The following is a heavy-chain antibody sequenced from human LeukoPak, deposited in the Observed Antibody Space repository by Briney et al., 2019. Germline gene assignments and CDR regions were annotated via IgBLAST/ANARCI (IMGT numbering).Heavy chain of an antibody. Sequence: GGSLRLSCAASGFTFSNAWMNWVRQAPGKGLEWVGRIKSKTDGGTTDYAALVKGRFTISRDDSKNTLYLQMNSLKTEDTAVYYCTTYYYGSGSYYTGSYYFDYWGQGTLVTVSS. CDR1: GFTFSNAW. D-gene: IGHD3-10*01. V-gene: IGHV3-15*07. CDR2: IKSKTDGGTT. J-gene: IGHJ4*02. CDR3: TTYYYGSGSYYTGSYYFDY.